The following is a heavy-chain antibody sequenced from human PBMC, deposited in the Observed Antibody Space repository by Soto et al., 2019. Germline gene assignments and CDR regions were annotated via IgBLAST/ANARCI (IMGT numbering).Heavy chain of an antibody. CDR3: AREGNLGRWIQPLDS. J-gene: IGHJ4*02. CDR1: CGSFSGYY. D-gene: IGHD2-2*03. Sequence: SETLSLTCAVYCGSFSGYYWSWIRQPPGKGLEWIGEINHSGSTNYNPSLKSRVTMSVDTSKNHFSLKLISVTTADTAVYFCAREGNLGRWIQPLDSWGQGTLVTVSS. CDR2: INHSGST. V-gene: IGHV4-34*01.